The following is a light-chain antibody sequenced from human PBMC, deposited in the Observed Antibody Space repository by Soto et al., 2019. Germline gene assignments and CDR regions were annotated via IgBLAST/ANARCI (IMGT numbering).Light chain of an antibody. CDR3: ATWDDSVYGPV. CDR2: SND. Sequence: QSVLTQPPSASGTPGQRVTISCSGRSSNIGANPVNWYQQLPGMAPTVLIYSNDQRPSGVPDRFSGSKSGTSASLAISGLQSEDEGDYYCATWDDSVYGPVFGGGTKLTVL. V-gene: IGLV1-44*01. J-gene: IGLJ2*01. CDR1: SSNIGANP.